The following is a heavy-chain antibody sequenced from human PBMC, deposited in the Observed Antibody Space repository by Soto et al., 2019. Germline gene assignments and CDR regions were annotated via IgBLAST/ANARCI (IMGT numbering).Heavy chain of an antibody. J-gene: IGHJ5*02. Sequence: QVHLQESGPGLVEPSGTLSLTCAVSGASISSNYWWTWVRQSPTKGLEWIGEVFHSGTTNYNPSLKNRVTIAGDKSNNQFSLKLTSVTAADTVVYYCAAVTAGCSGTTCQIGPWGQGTLVTVYS. CDR3: AAVTAGCSGTTCQIGP. D-gene: IGHD2-2*01. CDR2: VFHSGTT. V-gene: IGHV4-4*02. CDR1: GASISSNYW.